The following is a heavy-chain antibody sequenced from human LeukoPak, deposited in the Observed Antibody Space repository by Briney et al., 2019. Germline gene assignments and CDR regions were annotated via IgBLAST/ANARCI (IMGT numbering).Heavy chain of an antibody. CDR3: ARGGYYDFWSGYSGP. CDR1: GFTFSSYS. Sequence: GGSLTLSRAASGFTFSSYSMNWVRQAPGKGLEWVSYISSSSSTIYYADSVKGRFTISRDNAKNSLYLQMNSLRAEDTAVYYCARGGYYDFWSGYSGPWGQGTLVTVSS. CDR2: ISSSSSTI. V-gene: IGHV3-48*01. J-gene: IGHJ5*02. D-gene: IGHD3-3*01.